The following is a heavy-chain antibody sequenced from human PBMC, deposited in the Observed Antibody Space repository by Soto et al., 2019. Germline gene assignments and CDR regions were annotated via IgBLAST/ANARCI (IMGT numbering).Heavy chain of an antibody. V-gene: IGHV1-2*04. CDR3: ARDHRGYSGYDRSYYYYGMDV. D-gene: IGHD5-12*01. CDR1: GGTFSSYA. Sequence: GASVKVSCKASGGTFSSYAISWVRQAPGQGLEWMGGINPNSGGTNYAQKFQGWVTMTRDTSISTAYMELSRLRSDDTAVYYCARDHRGYSGYDRSYYYYGMDVWGQGTTVTVSS. CDR2: INPNSGGT. J-gene: IGHJ6*02.